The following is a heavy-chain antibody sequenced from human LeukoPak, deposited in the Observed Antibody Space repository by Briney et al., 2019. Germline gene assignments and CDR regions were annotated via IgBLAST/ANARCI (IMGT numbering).Heavy chain of an antibody. Sequence: PGGSLRLSCAASGFTFDDYAMHWVRQAPGKGLEWVSGISWNSGSIGYADSVKGRFTISRDNAKNSLYLQMNSLRAEDTALYYCAKRSTLVVAATNKDTAYFDYWGQGTLVTVSS. CDR3: AKRSTLVVAATNKDTAYFDY. J-gene: IGHJ4*02. D-gene: IGHD2-15*01. CDR2: ISWNSGSI. V-gene: IGHV3-9*01. CDR1: GFTFDDYA.